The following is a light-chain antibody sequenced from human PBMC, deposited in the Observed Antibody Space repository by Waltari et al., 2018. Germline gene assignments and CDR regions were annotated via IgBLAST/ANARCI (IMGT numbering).Light chain of an antibody. V-gene: IGLV3-19*01. Sequence: SSELTQDPAVSVALGQTVRITCQGDSPRSYDRSWYQQKPGQAPILVIYGKANRPSGIPDRFSGSTSGNTASLTITGSQAEDEADYYCHSRVVSNVRGAFGGGTKLTVL. J-gene: IGLJ2*01. CDR3: HSRVVSNVRGA. CDR2: GKA. CDR1: SPRSYD.